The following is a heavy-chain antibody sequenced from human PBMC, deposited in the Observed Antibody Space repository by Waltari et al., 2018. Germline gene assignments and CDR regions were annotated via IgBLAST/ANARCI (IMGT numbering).Heavy chain of an antibody. V-gene: IGHV3-13*01. CDR1: GFHFSSYD. CDR3: ARATTYAFDI. Sequence: EVQLVESGGGLVQPGGSLRLSCAASGFHFSSYDMHWVRQATGKGLEWVSAIGTAGDTYYLGSVKGRFTISRENAKNSLYLQMNSLRAGDTAMYYCARATTYAFDIWGQGTMVTVSS. J-gene: IGHJ3*02. CDR2: IGTAGDT.